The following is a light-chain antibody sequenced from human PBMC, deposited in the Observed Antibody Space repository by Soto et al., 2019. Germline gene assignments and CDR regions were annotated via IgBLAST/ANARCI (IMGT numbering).Light chain of an antibody. CDR1: QSVSSSY. Sequence: EIVLTQSPGTLSLSPGERATLSCRASQSVSSSYLAWYQQKPGQAPRPLIYAASSRATGIPDRFSGSGSGTDFTLNISRLEPEDFAVYYCQQYGSSPYTFGQGTKLEIK. CDR3: QQYGSSPYT. CDR2: AAS. J-gene: IGKJ2*01. V-gene: IGKV3-20*01.